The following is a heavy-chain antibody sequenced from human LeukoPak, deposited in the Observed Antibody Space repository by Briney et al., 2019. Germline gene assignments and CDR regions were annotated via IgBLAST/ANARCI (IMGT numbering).Heavy chain of an antibody. CDR1: GFTFSSYV. Sequence: GGSLRLSCAASGFTFSSYVMAWVRQPPGKGLEWVSATSASADNTFYADSVKGRFTIFRDNSKSLLYLQMNSLRAEDTAIYYCAKVVIMATRWFDPWGQGTLVTVSS. CDR3: AKVVIMATRWFDP. V-gene: IGHV3-23*01. J-gene: IGHJ5*02. CDR2: TSASADNT. D-gene: IGHD5-24*01.